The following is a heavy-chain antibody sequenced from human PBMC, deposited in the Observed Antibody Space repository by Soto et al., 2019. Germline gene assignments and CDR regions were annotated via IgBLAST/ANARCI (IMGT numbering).Heavy chain of an antibody. D-gene: IGHD3-16*02. J-gene: IGHJ3*01. CDR2: ISDSGDRT. CDR3: AKDRGIIVKAGDAFDV. Sequence: GGSLRLSCASSGFTLSMSAVNWVRQAPGKGLEWVSYISDSGDRTYYADSVKGRFTISRDRSKNTVSLQMDSLRAEDTAAYYCAKDRGIIVKAGDAFDVWGQGTKVTVSS. CDR1: GFTLSMSA. V-gene: IGHV3-23*01.